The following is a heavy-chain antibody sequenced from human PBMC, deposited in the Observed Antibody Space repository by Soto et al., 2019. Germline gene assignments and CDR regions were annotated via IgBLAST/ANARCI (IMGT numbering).Heavy chain of an antibody. J-gene: IGHJ4*02. V-gene: IGHV6-1*01. Sequence: SQTLSLTCAISGDSVSSNSVAWSWIRQSPSRGLEWLGRTYYRSKWSNDYAASVKSRITINPDTSKNQFSLQLTSVTPEDTAVYYCASSRSAIFDYWGLGTMVTVSS. CDR2: TYYRSKWSN. CDR1: GDSVSSNSVA. D-gene: IGHD6-6*01. CDR3: ASSRSAIFDY.